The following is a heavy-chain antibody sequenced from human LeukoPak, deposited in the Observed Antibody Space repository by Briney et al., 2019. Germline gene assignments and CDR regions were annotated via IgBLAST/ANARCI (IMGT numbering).Heavy chain of an antibody. D-gene: IGHD3-10*01. CDR2: IKHDGSEKQDGREK. V-gene: IGHV3-7*01. CDR1: GFTFSSYA. Sequence: GGSLRLSCAASGFTFSSYAMSWVRQAPGKGLEWVANIKHDGSEKQDGREKNYVDSVKGRFTISRDNAKNSLYLQMNSLRAEDTAVYYCARSGRGVDSFYFYMDVWGKGTTVTVSS. CDR3: ARSGRGVDSFYFYMDV. J-gene: IGHJ6*03.